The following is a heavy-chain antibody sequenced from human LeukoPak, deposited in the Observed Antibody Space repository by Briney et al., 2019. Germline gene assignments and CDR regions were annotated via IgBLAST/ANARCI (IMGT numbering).Heavy chain of an antibody. CDR2: VTGSGGTT. CDR3: ARDVSEDYRVWGSYRSDS. V-gene: IGHV3-23*01. CDR1: GFTFSSYA. D-gene: IGHD3-16*02. J-gene: IGHJ4*02. Sequence: GGSLRLSCETSGFTFSSYAMSWVRQAPGKGLEWVSSVTGSGGTTYCADSVKGRFTISRDHSKNTLYLQMNSLGAEDTAVYYCARDVSEDYRVWGSYRSDSWGQGTLVTVSS.